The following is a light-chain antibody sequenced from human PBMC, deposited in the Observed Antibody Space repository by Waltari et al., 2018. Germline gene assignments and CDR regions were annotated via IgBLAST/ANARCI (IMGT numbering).Light chain of an antibody. J-gene: IGKJ2*01. CDR3: QQSSSTPLT. V-gene: IGKV1-13*02. CDR2: DAS. Sequence: AIQLTQSPSSLSASVGDRVTITCRASQGISSALAWYQQKPGKPPKVLIYDASSLESGVPSRFSGSGSGTEFTLTISSLQPEDFATYHCQQSSSTPLTFGQGTKLEIK. CDR1: QGISSA.